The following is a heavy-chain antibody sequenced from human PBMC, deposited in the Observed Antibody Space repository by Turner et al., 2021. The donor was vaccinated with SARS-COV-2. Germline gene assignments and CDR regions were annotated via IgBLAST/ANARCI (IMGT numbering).Heavy chain of an antibody. J-gene: IGHJ5*02. CDR2: IYYSGST. CDR1: GGSISSSYYY. D-gene: IGHD4-17*01. CDR3: ARHGPTSTTKAFDP. V-gene: IGHV4-39*01. Sequence: QLQLHEPGPGLVKPSETLSLSCTVSGGSISSSYYYWGWIRQPPGKGLEWIGSIYYSGSTYYNPSLKSRVTISVDTSKNQFSLKLNSVTAADTAVYYCARHGPTSTTKAFDPWGQGTLVTVSS.